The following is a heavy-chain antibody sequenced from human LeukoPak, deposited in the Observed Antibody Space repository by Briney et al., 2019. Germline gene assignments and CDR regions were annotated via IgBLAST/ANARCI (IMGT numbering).Heavy chain of an antibody. CDR3: ARATSYYYDSSGYYIDY. D-gene: IGHD3-22*01. Sequence: SQTLSLTCTVSGGSISSGSYYWSWIRQPAGKGLEWIGYIYYSGSTNYNPSLKSRVTISVDTSKNQFSLKLSSVTAADTAVYYCARATSYYYDSSGYYIDYWGQGTLVTVSS. CDR1: GGSISSGSYY. J-gene: IGHJ4*02. CDR2: IYYSGST. V-gene: IGHV4-61*10.